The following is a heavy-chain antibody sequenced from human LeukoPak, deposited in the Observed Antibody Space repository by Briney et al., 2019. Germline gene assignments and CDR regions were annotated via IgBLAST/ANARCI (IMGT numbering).Heavy chain of an antibody. CDR1: GGSISSSSYY. V-gene: IGHV4-39*07. CDR2: IYYSGST. J-gene: IGHJ3*02. CDR3: ARSYDYEGFDI. D-gene: IGHD4-17*01. Sequence: SETLSLTCTVSGGSISSSSYYWGWIRQPPGKGLEWIGSIYYSGSTYYNPSLKSRVTISVDTSKNQFSLKLSSVTAADTAVYYCARSYDYEGFDIWGQGTMVTVSS.